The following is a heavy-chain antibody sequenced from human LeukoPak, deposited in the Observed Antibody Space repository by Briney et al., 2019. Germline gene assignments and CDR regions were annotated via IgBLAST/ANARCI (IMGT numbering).Heavy chain of an antibody. CDR3: ARDLASSDV. J-gene: IGHJ6*04. V-gene: IGHV3-20*04. D-gene: IGHD3-16*01. Sequence: GGSLRLSGAASGFTFDDYGMSWVRQAPGKGLKWVSGINWNGVSTGYADSVKVRFTISRDNAKKSMYLQMNSLRAEDTALYYCARDLASSDVWGKGTTVTVSS. CDR1: GFTFDDYG. CDR2: INWNGVST.